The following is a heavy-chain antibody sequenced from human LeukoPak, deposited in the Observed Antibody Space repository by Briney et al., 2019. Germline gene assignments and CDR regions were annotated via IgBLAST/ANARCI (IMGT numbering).Heavy chain of an antibody. J-gene: IGHJ5*02. Sequence: SETLSLTCAVSGGSISSSNWWSWVRQAPGKGLEWVGEISHGGSTNYNPSFKSRVTISVDKSKSQFSLKLSSVTAADTAVYYCARGESSSWSNWFDPWGQGTLVIVSS. CDR1: GGSISSSNW. CDR3: ARGESSSWSNWFDP. D-gene: IGHD6-13*01. V-gene: IGHV4-4*02. CDR2: ISHGGST.